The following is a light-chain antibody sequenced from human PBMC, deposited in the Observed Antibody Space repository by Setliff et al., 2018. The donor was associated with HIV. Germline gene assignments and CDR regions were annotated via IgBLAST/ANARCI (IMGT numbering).Light chain of an antibody. J-gene: IGLJ1*01. CDR2: DNS. CDR3: QVWDSSSDHHV. CDR1: NIESKS. V-gene: IGLV3-21*03. Sequence: SYELTQPPSASVAPGKTARITCGVNNIESKSVHWYQQKPGQAPVLVVYDNSDRPSGIPERFSGSNSGNTATLTISRVEAGDEADYYCQVWDSSSDHHVFGTGTKVTVL.